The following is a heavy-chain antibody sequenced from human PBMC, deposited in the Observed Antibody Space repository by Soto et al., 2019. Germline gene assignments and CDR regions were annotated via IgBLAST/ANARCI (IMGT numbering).Heavy chain of an antibody. Sequence: ASVKVSCKASGYTFTSYGISWVRQAPGQGLEWMGWISAYNGNTNYAQKLQGRVTMTTDTSTSTAYMELRSLRSDDTAVYYCARDTGYCSGGSCYSAFFFAYWGQGTLVTVS. D-gene: IGHD2-15*01. V-gene: IGHV1-18*01. CDR3: ARDTGYCSGGSCYSAFFFAY. J-gene: IGHJ4*02. CDR1: GYTFTSYG. CDR2: ISAYNGNT.